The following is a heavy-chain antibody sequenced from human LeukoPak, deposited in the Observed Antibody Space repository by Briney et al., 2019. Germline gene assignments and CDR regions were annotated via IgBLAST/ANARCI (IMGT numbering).Heavy chain of an antibody. V-gene: IGHV4-4*02. D-gene: IGHD1-26*01. CDR1: GGSISSSEW. J-gene: IGHJ5*02. CDR2: IDHSGST. CDR3: ARHGYRVGARGWNWFDP. Sequence: SETLSLTCTVSGGSISSSEWWSWVRQPPGKGLEWIGEIDHSGSTNYSPSLKSRVTISLDASKNQFSLKLSSVTAADTAVYYCARHGYRVGARGWNWFDPWGQGTLVTVSS.